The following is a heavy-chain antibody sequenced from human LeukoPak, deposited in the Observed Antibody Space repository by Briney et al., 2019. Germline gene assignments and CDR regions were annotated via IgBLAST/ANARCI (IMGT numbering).Heavy chain of an antibody. CDR2: INHSGST. J-gene: IGHJ6*04. CDR1: GGSFSGYY. CDR3: ARGGSRGIVATITRGYYYGMDV. D-gene: IGHD5-12*01. Sequence: SETLSLTCAVYGGSFSGYYWSWIRQPPGKGLEWIGEINHSGSTNYNPSLKSRVTISVDTSKNQFPLKLSSVTAADTAVYYCARGGSRGIVATITRGYYYGMDVWGKGTTVTASS. V-gene: IGHV4-34*01.